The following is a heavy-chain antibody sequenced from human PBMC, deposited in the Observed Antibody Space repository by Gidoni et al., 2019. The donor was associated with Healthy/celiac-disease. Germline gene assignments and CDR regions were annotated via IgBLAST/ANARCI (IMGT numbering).Heavy chain of an antibody. CDR1: GFLFSCSA. Sequence: EVPLVESGGGLVQPGGFLKLSCAASGFLFSCSAMHRVRQASGKGLGGVGRIRSKANSYATAYAASVKGRFTISRDDSKNTAYLQMNSLKTEDTAVYYCTRRVTVSMDVWGKGTTVTVSS. V-gene: IGHV3-73*02. J-gene: IGHJ6*04. D-gene: IGHD2-21*02. CDR3: TRRVTVSMDV. CDR2: IRSKANSYAT.